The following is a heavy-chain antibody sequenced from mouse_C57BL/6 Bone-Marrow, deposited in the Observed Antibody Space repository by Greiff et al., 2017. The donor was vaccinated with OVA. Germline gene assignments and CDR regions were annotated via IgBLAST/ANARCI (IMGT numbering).Heavy chain of an antibody. V-gene: IGHV2-2*01. CDR1: GFSLTSYG. J-gene: IGHJ2*01. CDR2: IWSGGST. Sequence: VMLVESGPGLVQPSQSLSITCTVSGFSLTSYGVHWVRQSPGKGLEWLGVIWSGGSTDYNAAFISRLSISKDNSKSQVFFKMNSLQADDTAIYYCARSRYGNYERYYFDYWGQGTTLTVSS. CDR3: ARSRYGNYERYYFDY. D-gene: IGHD2-1*01.